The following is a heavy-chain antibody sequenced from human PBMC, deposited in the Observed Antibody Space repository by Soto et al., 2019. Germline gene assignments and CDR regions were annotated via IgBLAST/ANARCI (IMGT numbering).Heavy chain of an antibody. CDR2: MHPGDSDI. J-gene: IGHJ4*02. D-gene: IGHD1-26*01. CDR3: ARPKESGTYSSFEY. CDR1: GYSFINYW. Sequence: GESLKISCKASGYSFINYWIGWVRQMPGKGLEWMGIMHPGDSDIRYSPSFQGQVTISADKSISTAYLQWSSLRASDTAMYYCARPKESGTYSSFEYWGQGTLVTVSS. V-gene: IGHV5-51*01.